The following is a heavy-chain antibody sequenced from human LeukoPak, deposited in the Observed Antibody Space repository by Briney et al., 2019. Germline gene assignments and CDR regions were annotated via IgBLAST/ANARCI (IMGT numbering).Heavy chain of an antibody. CDR1: GFTFSSYW. D-gene: IGHD3-10*01. J-gene: IGHJ3*02. Sequence: GGSLRLSCAASGFTFSSYWMSWVRQAPGKGLEWVANIKRDGSEKYYVDSVKGRFTISRDNAKNSLYLQMNSLRAEDTAVYYCARALGSSSGAFDIWGQGTMVTVSS. CDR3: ARALGSSSGAFDI. CDR2: IKRDGSEK. V-gene: IGHV3-7*01.